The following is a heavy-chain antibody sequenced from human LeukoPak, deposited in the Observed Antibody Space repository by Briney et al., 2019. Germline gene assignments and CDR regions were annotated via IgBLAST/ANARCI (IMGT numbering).Heavy chain of an antibody. V-gene: IGHV1-18*01. CDR3: AREQDYYDSSGYYDY. CDR2: ISVYNGNT. CDR1: GYTFTSYA. Sequence: ASVKVSCKASGYTFTSYAITWVRQAPGQGPERMGWISVYNGNTNYAQKFQGRVTMTTDTSTSTAYMELRSLRSDDTAVYYCAREQDYYDSSGYYDYWGQGTLVTVSS. D-gene: IGHD3-22*01. J-gene: IGHJ4*02.